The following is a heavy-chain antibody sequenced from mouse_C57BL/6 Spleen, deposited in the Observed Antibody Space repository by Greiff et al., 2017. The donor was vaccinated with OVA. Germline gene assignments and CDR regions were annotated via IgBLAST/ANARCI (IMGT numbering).Heavy chain of an antibody. Sequence: DVQLQESEGGLVQPGSSMKLSCTASGFTFSDYYMAWVRQVPEKGLEWVANINYDGSSTYYLDSLKSRFIISRDNAKNILYLQMSSLKSEDTATYYCARGEGNSYGDAMDYWGQGTSVTVSS. J-gene: IGHJ4*01. CDR2: INYDGSST. CDR1: GFTFSDYY. V-gene: IGHV5-16*01. CDR3: ARGEGNSYGDAMDY. D-gene: IGHD2-12*01.